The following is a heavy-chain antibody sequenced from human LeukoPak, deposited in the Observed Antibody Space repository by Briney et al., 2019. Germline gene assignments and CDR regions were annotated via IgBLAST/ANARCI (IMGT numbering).Heavy chain of an antibody. D-gene: IGHD3-10*01. CDR1: GFTFSDYY. V-gene: IGHV3-11*06. Sequence: PGGSLRLSCAASGFTFSDYYMSWIRQAPGKGLEWVSYISSSSNYINYADSVKGRFTISRDNAKNSLYLQMNSLRAEDTAVYYCARDESLVRGAAFDYWGQGTLVTVSS. CDR2: ISSSSNYI. CDR3: ARDESLVRGAAFDY. J-gene: IGHJ4*02.